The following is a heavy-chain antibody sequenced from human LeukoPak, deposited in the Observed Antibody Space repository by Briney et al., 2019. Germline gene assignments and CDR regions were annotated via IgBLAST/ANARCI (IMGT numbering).Heavy chain of an antibody. D-gene: IGHD5-12*01. CDR3: AREDGYSGYEPPFDY. V-gene: IGHV1-2*02. CDR2: INPNSGGT. Sequence: EDSVKVSCKASGYTFTGYYMHWVRQAPGQGLEWMGWINPNSGGTNYAQKFQGRVTMTRDTSISTAYMELSRLRSDDTAVYYCAREDGYSGYEPPFDYWGQGTLVTVSS. CDR1: GYTFTGYY. J-gene: IGHJ4*02.